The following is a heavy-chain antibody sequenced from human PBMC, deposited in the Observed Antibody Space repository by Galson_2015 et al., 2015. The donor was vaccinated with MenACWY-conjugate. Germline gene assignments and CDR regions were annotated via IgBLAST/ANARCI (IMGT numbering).Heavy chain of an antibody. Sequence: SLRLSCAASGFTFTGYEFNWVRQAPGTGLEWLSYISKSGSPIYYADSVKGRFTISRDNIKKSLFLEMNSLRAGDTGVYYCARVGTWIHQYFYYMHVWGKGTTVTVSS. V-gene: IGHV3-48*03. J-gene: IGHJ6*03. CDR3: ARVGTWIHQYFYYMHV. CDR1: GFTFTGYE. CDR2: ISKSGSPI. D-gene: IGHD5-18*01.